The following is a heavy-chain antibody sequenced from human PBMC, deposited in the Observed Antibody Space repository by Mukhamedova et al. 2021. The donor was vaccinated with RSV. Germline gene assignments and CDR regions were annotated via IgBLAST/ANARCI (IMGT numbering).Heavy chain of an antibody. Sequence: FSDYAFDWVRQAPGKGLEWVPLLSFDGRNIYYADSVKGRFTLSRDNSKNTVYLQMDSLTAQDTALXFCPRGPNYNSWSTYVSYY. CDR3: PRGPNYNSWSTYVSYY. D-gene: IGHD3-3*01. V-gene: IGHV3-30*01. CDR2: LSFDGRNI. J-gene: IGHJ6*01. CDR1: FSDYA.